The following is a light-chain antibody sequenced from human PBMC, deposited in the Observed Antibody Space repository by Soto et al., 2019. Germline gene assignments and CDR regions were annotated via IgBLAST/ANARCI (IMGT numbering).Light chain of an antibody. J-gene: IGLJ2*01. CDR3: VAWDDSLNGYVV. CDR2: SNN. V-gene: IGLV1-44*01. CDR1: SSNIGSNT. Sequence: QSGLTQPPAASGTPGRRVTISCSGSSSNIGSNTVNWYQQLPGTAPKLVIYSNNQRPSGVPDRFSGSKSGTSASLAISGLQSEDEADYYCVAWDDSLNGYVVFGGGTKVTVL.